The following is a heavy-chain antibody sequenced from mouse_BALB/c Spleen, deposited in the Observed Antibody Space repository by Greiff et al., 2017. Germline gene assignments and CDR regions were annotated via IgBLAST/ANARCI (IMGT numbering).Heavy chain of an antibody. D-gene: IGHD5-5*01. V-gene: IGHV1-14*01. CDR1: GYTFTSYV. CDR3: ARGDYLGAMDY. CDR2: INPYNDGT. J-gene: IGHJ4*01. Sequence: LEESGPELVKPGASVKMSCKASGYTFTSYVMHWVKQKPGQGLEWIGYINPYNDGTKYNEKFKGKATLTSDKSSSTAYMELSSLTSEDSAVYYCARGDYLGAMDYWGQGTSVTVSS.